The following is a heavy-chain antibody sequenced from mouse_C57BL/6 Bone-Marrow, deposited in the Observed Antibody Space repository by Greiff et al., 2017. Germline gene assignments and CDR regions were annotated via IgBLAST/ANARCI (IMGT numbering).Heavy chain of an antibody. D-gene: IGHD2-1*01. CDR3: ALYYGNYVGVWFAY. J-gene: IGHJ3*01. CDR2: IHPSDSDT. CDR1: GYTFTSYW. V-gene: IGHV1-74*01. Sequence: QVQLQQPGAELVKPGASVKVSCKASGYTFTSYWMHWVKQRPGQGLEWIGRIHPSDSDTNYNQKFKGKATLTVDKSSSTAYMQLSSLTYEDSAVYYCALYYGNYVGVWFAYWGQGTLVTVSA.